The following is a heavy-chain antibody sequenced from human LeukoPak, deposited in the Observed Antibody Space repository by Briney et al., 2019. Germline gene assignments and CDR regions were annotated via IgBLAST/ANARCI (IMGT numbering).Heavy chain of an antibody. CDR1: GDTVSSNSAA. CDR3: ARGLYSSNWDRGYCYCYVMDV. J-gene: IGHJ6*02. CDR2: TYNRSKWYI. V-gene: IGHV6-1*01. Sequence: LSQTLSLTCAISGDTVSSNSAAWNWIRQSPSRGLEWLGRTYNRSKWYIDYAVSVKSRITIKPDTSRNQFSLQLTSVTPDDTAVYYCARGLYSSNWDRGYCYCYVMDVWGQGTTVTVSS. D-gene: IGHD2-2*01.